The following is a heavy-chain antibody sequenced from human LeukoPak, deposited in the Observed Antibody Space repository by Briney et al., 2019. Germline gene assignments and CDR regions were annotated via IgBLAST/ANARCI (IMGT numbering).Heavy chain of an antibody. V-gene: IGHV4-4*02. Sequence: SETPSLTCVVSGGSLSRSNWGSWVRPPPGKGLEWIGQVYLGGNTGYNPSLKSRVTISADKPKNQFSLELTSVTAADTAVYYCVKHGAYDFDQWGQGTLVTVSS. J-gene: IGHJ4*02. D-gene: IGHD4-17*01. CDR3: VKHGAYDFDQ. CDR2: VYLGGNT. CDR1: GGSLSRSNW.